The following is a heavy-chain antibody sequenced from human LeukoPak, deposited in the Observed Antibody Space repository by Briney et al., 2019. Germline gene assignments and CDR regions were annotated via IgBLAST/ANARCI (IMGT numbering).Heavy chain of an antibody. CDR1: GGSFSGYY. D-gene: IGHD3-22*01. Sequence: SETLSLTCAVYGGSFSGYYWSWIRQPPGKGLEWIGYIYYSGSTNYNPSLKSRVTISVDTSKNQFSLKLSSVTAADTAVYYCARRVPYYYDSSGYWGFDYWGQGTLVTVSS. J-gene: IGHJ4*02. CDR2: IYYSGST. V-gene: IGHV4-59*08. CDR3: ARRVPYYYDSSGYWGFDY.